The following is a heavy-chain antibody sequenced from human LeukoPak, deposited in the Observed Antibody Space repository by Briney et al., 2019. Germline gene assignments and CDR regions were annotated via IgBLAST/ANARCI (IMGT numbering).Heavy chain of an antibody. J-gene: IGHJ6*04. Sequence: SETLSLTCAVYGGSFSGYYWSWIRQPPGKGLEWVGEINLSGSTNYNPSLKSRVTISVDTSKNQFSLKVSSVTAADTAVYYCAMDCSSTRCYGNYYYGMDVWGKGTTVTVSS. V-gene: IGHV4-34*01. CDR3: AMDCSSTRCYGNYYYGMDV. D-gene: IGHD2-2*01. CDR2: INLSGST. CDR1: GGSFSGYY.